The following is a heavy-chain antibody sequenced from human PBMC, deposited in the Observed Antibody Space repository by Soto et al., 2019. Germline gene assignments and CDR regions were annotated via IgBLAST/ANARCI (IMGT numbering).Heavy chain of an antibody. D-gene: IGHD1-26*01. Sequence: EVQLVESGGGLVRPGGSLRLSCAASGFTFSSVWMSWVRQAPGKGLEWVGRIKTRTDGGTTDYAAPVKGRFTISRDDSQNTLCLQIISLETEYTAVYYFTTDLRWELPPLYYWGLGTLVSVSS. J-gene: IGHJ4*02. CDR2: IKTRTDGGTT. CDR3: TTDLRWELPPLYY. CDR1: GFTFSSVW. V-gene: IGHV3-15*01.